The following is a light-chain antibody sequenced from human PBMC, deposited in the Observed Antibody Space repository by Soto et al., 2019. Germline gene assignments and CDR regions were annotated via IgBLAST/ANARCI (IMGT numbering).Light chain of an antibody. CDR3: HQRQSWPRT. V-gene: IGKV3-11*01. Sequence: EIVLTQSPGTLSLSPGERATLSCRASQAVNTRLAWYQHKPGQAPRLLIYLASNRAAGVPARFSGSGSGTDFTLTISNVEPEDFAVYYCHQRQSWPRTFGQGSKVDIK. J-gene: IGKJ1*01. CDR1: QAVNTR. CDR2: LAS.